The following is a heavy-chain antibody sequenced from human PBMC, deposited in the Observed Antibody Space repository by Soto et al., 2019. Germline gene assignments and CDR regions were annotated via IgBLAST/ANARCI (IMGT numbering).Heavy chain of an antibody. V-gene: IGHV3-30*18. CDR3: AKDRCNGVCLYYYYYGMDV. CDR1: GFTFSSYG. D-gene: IGHD2-8*01. Sequence: QVQLVESGGGVVQPGRSLRLSCAASGFTFSSYGMHWVRQAPGKGLEWVAVISYDGSNKYYADSVKGRFTISRDNSKNTLYLQMNSLRAEDTAVYYCAKDRCNGVCLYYYYYGMDVWGQGTTVTVSS. CDR2: ISYDGSNK. J-gene: IGHJ6*02.